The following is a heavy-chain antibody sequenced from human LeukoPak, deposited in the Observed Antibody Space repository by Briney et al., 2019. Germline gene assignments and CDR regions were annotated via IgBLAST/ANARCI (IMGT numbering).Heavy chain of an antibody. Sequence: PGGSLRLSCAASGFTFSSYSMNWVRQAPGKGLEWVSSISSSSSYIYYADSVKGRFTISRDNAKNSLYLQMNSLRAGDTAVYYCAKDRSPEVLRFLEWLPNSSKGTFDPWGQGTLVTVSS. D-gene: IGHD3-3*01. J-gene: IGHJ5*02. CDR1: GFTFSSYS. CDR2: ISSSSSYI. V-gene: IGHV3-21*01. CDR3: AKDRSPEVLRFLEWLPNSSKGTFDP.